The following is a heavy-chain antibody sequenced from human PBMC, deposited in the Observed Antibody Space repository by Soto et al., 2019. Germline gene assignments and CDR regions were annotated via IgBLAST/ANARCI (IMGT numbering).Heavy chain of an antibody. CDR3: ARLSGTRGPYYYYGMDV. V-gene: IGHV4-4*02. CDR2: IYHTGIT. D-gene: IGHD1-1*01. Sequence: PSETLSLTCAVSGDSISSSNWWTCVRQPPGKGLEWIGDIYHTGITNYNPSLKSRVTILVDKSKNQFPLKLTSVTAADTAVYYCARLSGTRGPYYYYGMDVWGQGTTVTVSS. CDR1: GDSISSSNW. J-gene: IGHJ6*02.